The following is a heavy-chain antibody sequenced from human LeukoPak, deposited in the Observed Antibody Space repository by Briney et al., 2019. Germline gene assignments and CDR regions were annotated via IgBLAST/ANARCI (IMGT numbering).Heavy chain of an antibody. CDR1: GFTFSSYG. V-gene: IGHV3-33*06. J-gene: IGHJ4*02. D-gene: IGHD2-15*01. Sequence: GGSLRLSCAASGFTFSSYGMHWVRQAPGKGLEWVAVMWYDGSNKYYADSVKGRFTISRDNSKNTLYLQMNSLRAEDTAVYYCAKGVQGFYCSGGSCYDSPFDYWGQGTLVTVSS. CDR3: AKGVQGFYCSGGSCYDSPFDY. CDR2: MWYDGSNK.